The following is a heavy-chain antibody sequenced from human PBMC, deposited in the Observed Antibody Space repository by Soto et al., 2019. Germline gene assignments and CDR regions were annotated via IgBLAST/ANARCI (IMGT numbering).Heavy chain of an antibody. V-gene: IGHV1-18*01. D-gene: IGHD3-22*01. Sequence: QVQLLQSGAEVKKPGASVKVSCKASGYTFTSSGMSWVRQAPGQGLEWMGWISAHTGSSEYAQRFQGRVTMTTDRSTSTDYMELRSLRSDDTAVYYCARAFFYQGSDSRGYSFAAFDFWGPGTLVTVSS. CDR3: ARAFFYQGSDSRGYSFAAFDF. CDR2: ISAHTGSS. CDR1: GYTFTSSG. J-gene: IGHJ3*01.